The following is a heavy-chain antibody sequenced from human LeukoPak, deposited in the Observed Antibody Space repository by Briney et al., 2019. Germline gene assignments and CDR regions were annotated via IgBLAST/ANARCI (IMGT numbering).Heavy chain of an antibody. Sequence: PSETLSLTCTVSGYSISSGHYWGWIRQPPGQGLEWIGSIFHSGSTYYNPSLKSRVTISVDTSKNQFSLKLSSVTAADTAVYYCARGSGGMYSSSWYGPSDWFDPWGQGTLVTVSS. D-gene: IGHD6-13*01. CDR2: IFHSGST. V-gene: IGHV4-38-2*02. CDR3: ARGSGGMYSSSWYGPSDWFDP. J-gene: IGHJ5*02. CDR1: GYSISSGHY.